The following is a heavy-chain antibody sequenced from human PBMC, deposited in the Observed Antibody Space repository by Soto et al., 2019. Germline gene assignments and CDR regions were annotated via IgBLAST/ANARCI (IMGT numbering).Heavy chain of an antibody. V-gene: IGHV5-51*01. CDR3: ARKDKSGYFNWFDP. D-gene: IGHD3-22*01. Sequence: GESLKISCRTSGYRFTSYWIAWVRQMPGKGLEWMGVIFPSDSDTRYSPSFQGQVTISADRSTSTVFLQWASLKASDTAVYFCARKDKSGYFNWFDPWGQGTLVTVSS. CDR2: IFPSDSDT. J-gene: IGHJ5*02. CDR1: GYRFTSYW.